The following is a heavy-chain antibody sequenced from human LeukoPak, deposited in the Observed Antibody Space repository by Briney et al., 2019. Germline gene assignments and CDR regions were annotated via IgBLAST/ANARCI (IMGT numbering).Heavy chain of an antibody. V-gene: IGHV3-30-3*01. D-gene: IGHD5-18*01. Sequence: GRSLRLSCAASGFTFSNYAMHWVRQAPGKGLEWVAVISYDGSNKYYADSVKGRFTISRDNSKNTLYLQMNSLRAEDTAVYYCARGGYSYGSVKDFDYWGQGTLVTVSS. CDR2: ISYDGSNK. J-gene: IGHJ4*02. CDR3: ARGGYSYGSVKDFDY. CDR1: GFTFSNYA.